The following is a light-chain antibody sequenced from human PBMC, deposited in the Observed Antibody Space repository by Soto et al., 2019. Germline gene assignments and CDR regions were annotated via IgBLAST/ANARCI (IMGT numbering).Light chain of an antibody. J-gene: IGKJ4*01. CDR2: GSS. Sequence: EIELTQSPGTLSLSPGERATLSCRASQSVSSSFLAWYQQKPGQAPRLLNYGSSSRATGIPDWFGGSGSGTDFTLTVSRRETVDVAVYDCQQYGSSPLTFGGGTKVEIK. CDR1: QSVSSSF. CDR3: QQYGSSPLT. V-gene: IGKV3-20*01.